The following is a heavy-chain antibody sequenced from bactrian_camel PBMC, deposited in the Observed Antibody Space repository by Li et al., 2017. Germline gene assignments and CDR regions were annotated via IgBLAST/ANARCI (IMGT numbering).Heavy chain of an antibody. CDR1: GVTTRSSYC. J-gene: IGHJ4*01. V-gene: IGHV3S42*01. CDR3: LTCDRNY. Sequence: VQLVESGGGSVQAGGSLRLSCAYSGVTTRSSYCMGWFWQAPGMEREEVASIDEWDAGTGTRYADSVKGRFSISKDSGENMVYLQMNNLKPEDTAMYYCLTCDRNYWGQGTQVTV. CDR2: IDEWDAGTGT.